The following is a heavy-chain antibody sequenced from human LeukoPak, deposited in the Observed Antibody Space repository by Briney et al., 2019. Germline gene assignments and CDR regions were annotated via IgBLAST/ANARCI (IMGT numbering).Heavy chain of an antibody. J-gene: IGHJ4*02. CDR3: ARHNGYCSGGSCPPVPFDY. V-gene: IGHV3-48*01. CDR2: ISSSTSTI. D-gene: IGHD2-15*01. CDR1: GFTFSSYN. Sequence: PGGSLRLSCAASGFTFSSYNMNWVRQAPGKGLEWVSYISSSTSTIYYADSVKGRFTISRDNDKNSLYLQMHGLRAEDTAVYYCARHNGYCSGGSCPPVPFDYWGQGTLVTVSS.